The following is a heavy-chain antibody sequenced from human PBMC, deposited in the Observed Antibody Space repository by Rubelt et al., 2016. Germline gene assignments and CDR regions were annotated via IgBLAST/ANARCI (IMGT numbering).Heavy chain of an antibody. Sequence: EVQLVESGGGLVQPGGSLRLSCAASGFTFSSYALSWVRQAPGKGLEWVSGISNSGGSTYYADSVKGRFTISRDNSKNTLYFQMNSLRAEDTAVYYCVYCSSASCYTIFHYYGMDVWGQGTTVTVSS. V-gene: IGHV3-23*04. CDR1: GFTFSSYA. CDR2: ISNSGGST. CDR3: VYCSSASCYTIFHYYGMDV. J-gene: IGHJ6*02. D-gene: IGHD2-2*01.